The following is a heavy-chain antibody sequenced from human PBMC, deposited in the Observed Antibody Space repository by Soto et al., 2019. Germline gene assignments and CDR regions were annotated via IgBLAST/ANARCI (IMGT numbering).Heavy chain of an antibody. D-gene: IGHD1-1*01. CDR2: MHYNGYT. J-gene: IGHJ4*02. CDR1: SDSISNYY. CDR3: ARVSANSRYYFDS. Sequence: SETLSLTCTVSSDSISNYYCSWFRQPPGKGLEWIGYMHYNGYTSYNPSLRSRVTISVDTSKNQFSLKLSSVTAADTAVYYCARVSANSRYYFDSWGQGTLVTVSS. V-gene: IGHV4-59*01.